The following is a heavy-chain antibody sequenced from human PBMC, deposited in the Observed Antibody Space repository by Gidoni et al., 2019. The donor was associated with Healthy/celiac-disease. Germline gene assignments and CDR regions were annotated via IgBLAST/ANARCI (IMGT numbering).Heavy chain of an antibody. Sequence: EVQLLESGGGLVQPGGSLRLSCAASGFTFSSYAMIWVRPAPGKGLAWVSAISGSGGSTYYADSVKGRFTISRDNSKNTLYLQMNSLRAEDTAVYYCAKASVQQLVVCDYWGQGTLVTVSS. CDR2: ISGSGGST. CDR3: AKASVQQLVVCDY. J-gene: IGHJ4*02. CDR1: GFTFSSYA. D-gene: IGHD6-13*01. V-gene: IGHV3-23*01.